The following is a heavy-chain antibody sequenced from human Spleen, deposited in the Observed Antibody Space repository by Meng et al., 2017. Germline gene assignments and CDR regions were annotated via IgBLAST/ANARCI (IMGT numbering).Heavy chain of an antibody. CDR2: ISWNSGSI. CDR1: GFTFDDYA. J-gene: IGHJ4*02. CDR3: AKEEVPNDY. Sequence: SLKISCAASGFTFDDYAMHWVRQAPGKGLEWVSGISWNSGSIGYADSVKGRFTIYRDNSKNTLYLQMNSLRAEDTAIYYCAKEEVPNDYWGQGTLVTVSS. V-gene: IGHV3-9*01. D-gene: IGHD1-1*01.